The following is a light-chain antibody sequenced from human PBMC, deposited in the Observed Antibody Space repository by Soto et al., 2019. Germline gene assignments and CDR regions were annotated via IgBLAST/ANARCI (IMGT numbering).Light chain of an antibody. CDR2: GAS. V-gene: IGKV3-20*01. CDR3: EQYGSSPYT. Sequence: EIVLTQSPGTLSLSPGERAILSCRASQTFTNNYLAWYQQKPGQAPRLLIYGASNRATGIPDRFGGSGSATDFILIISGLEPEDCAVYDGEQYGSSPYTLGQGTKLEIK. CDR1: QTFTNNY. J-gene: IGKJ2*01.